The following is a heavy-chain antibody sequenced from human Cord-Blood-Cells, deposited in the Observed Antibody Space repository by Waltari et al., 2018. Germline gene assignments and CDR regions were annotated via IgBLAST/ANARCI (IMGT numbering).Heavy chain of an antibody. Sequence: QVQLQQWGAGLLKPSETLSLTCAVYGGSFSGYYWRWIRQPPGKGLEWIGEINHSGSTNYNPSLKSRVTISVDTSKNQFSLKLSSVTAVDTAVYYCARGITMVRGVTASNWFDPWGQGTLVTVSS. CDR1: GGSFSGYY. CDR2: INHSGST. CDR3: ARGITMVRGVTASNWFDP. D-gene: IGHD3-10*01. V-gene: IGHV4-34*01. J-gene: IGHJ5*02.